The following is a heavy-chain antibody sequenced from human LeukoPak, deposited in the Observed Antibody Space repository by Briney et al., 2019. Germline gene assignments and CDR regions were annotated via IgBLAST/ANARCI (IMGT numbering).Heavy chain of an antibody. Sequence: GGSLRLSCAASGFTFSSYAMSWVRQAPGKGLEWVSAISGSGGSTYYADSVKGRFTISRDNSKNTLYLQMNSLRAEDTAVYYCAKDRRITMIVGDAFDIWGQGTMVTVSS. V-gene: IGHV3-23*01. CDR3: AKDRRITMIVGDAFDI. CDR1: GFTFSSYA. J-gene: IGHJ3*02. CDR2: ISGSGGST. D-gene: IGHD3-22*01.